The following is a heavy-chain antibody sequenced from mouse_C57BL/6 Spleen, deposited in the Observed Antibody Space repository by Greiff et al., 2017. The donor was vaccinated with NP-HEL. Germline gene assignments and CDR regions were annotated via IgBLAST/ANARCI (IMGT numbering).Heavy chain of an antibody. D-gene: IGHD1-1*01. CDR3: ARPHYYGSHWYFDV. Sequence: EVKLMESGGGLVKPGGSLKLSCAASGFTFSDYGMHWVRQAPEKGLEWVAYISSGSSTIYYADTVKGRFTISRDNAKNTLFLQMTSLRSEDTAMYYCARPHYYGSHWYFDVWGTGTTVTVSS. J-gene: IGHJ1*03. V-gene: IGHV5-17*01. CDR1: GFTFSDYG. CDR2: ISSGSSTI.